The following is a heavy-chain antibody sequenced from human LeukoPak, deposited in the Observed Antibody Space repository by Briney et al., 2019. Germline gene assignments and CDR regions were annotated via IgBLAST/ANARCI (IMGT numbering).Heavy chain of an antibody. CDR3: VAMGYNYFDP. CDR2: TGSSSSYI. CDR1: GFTFSTYS. V-gene: IGHV3-21*01. J-gene: IGHJ4*02. Sequence: GGSLRLSCAASGFTFSTYSMNWVRQAPGKGLEWVSYTGSSSSYIDYAGSVRGRFTVSRDNAKNSLYLQMNSLRDEDTAVYYCVAMGYNYFDPWGQGSLVIVSS. D-gene: IGHD5-18*01.